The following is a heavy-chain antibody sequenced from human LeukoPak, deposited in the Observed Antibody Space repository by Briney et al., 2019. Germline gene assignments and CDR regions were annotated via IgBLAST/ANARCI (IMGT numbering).Heavy chain of an antibody. CDR1: GFTFSSYA. D-gene: IGHD2-15*01. CDR2: ISGSGGGT. J-gene: IGHJ4*02. CDR3: AKDNAIIVVVVAATHFDY. Sequence: PGGSLRLSCAASGFTFSSYAMSWVRQAPGKGLEWVSAISGSGGGTYYADSVKGRFTISRDNSKNTLYLQMNSLRAEDTAVYYCAKDNAIIVVVVAATHFDYWGQGTLVTVSS. V-gene: IGHV3-23*01.